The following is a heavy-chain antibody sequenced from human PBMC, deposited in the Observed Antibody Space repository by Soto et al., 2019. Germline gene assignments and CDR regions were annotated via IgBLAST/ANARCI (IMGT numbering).Heavy chain of an antibody. CDR2: ISSSSRYI. V-gene: IGHV3-21*01. J-gene: IGHJ4*02. CDR3: ASVPLTYYYDSSGYPDY. Sequence: PWGALRLPCAPSGFTFSRHSKNWVRHAPGKGLEWASSISSSSRYIYFAASVKGRFTIFRDNAKNSLYLQMNSLRAEDTAVYYCASVPLTYYYDSSGYPDYWSQGTLVTVSS. CDR1: GFTFSRHS. D-gene: IGHD3-22*01.